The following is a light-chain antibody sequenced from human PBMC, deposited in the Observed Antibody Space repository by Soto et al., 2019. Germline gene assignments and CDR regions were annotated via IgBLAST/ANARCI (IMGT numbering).Light chain of an antibody. V-gene: IGLV2-14*01. CDR3: TSFPSSNTWV. CDR1: SSDIGAYNF. J-gene: IGLJ3*02. Sequence: QSALTQPASVSGSPGQSITISCTGTSSDIGAYNFVSWFQHHPGKAPKLLIYEVNHRPSGISNRFSGSKSDNTASLTISGLQAEDGADYYCTSFPSSNTWVFGGGPKRTVL. CDR2: EVN.